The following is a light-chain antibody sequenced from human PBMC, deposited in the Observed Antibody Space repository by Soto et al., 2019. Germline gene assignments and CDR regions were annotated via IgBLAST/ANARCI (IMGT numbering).Light chain of an antibody. CDR2: DAS. V-gene: IGKV3-11*01. Sequence: VLTQSPATLSLSPGERATLSCRASESVSSYLAWYQQKPGQAPRLLIYDASNRATGIPARFSGSGSGTDFTLTISSLEPEDFAVYYCQQRSNWLTFGQGTRLEIK. CDR3: QQRSNWLT. J-gene: IGKJ5*01. CDR1: ESVSSY.